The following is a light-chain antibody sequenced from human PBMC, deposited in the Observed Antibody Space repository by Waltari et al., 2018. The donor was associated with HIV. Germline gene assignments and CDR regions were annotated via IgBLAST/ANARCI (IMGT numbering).Light chain of an antibody. V-gene: IGLV2-14*03. CDR3: SSYTSNNTGV. CDR1: SSDVGGYNY. J-gene: IGLJ3*02. CDR2: DVS. Sequence: QSALTQPASVSGSPGQSITISCPGTSSDVGGYNYVSWYQQHPGKAPKFMIYDVSNRPSGLSIRFSASKSGNTASLTISGLQAEDEAIDYCSSYTSNNTGVFGGGTQLTVL.